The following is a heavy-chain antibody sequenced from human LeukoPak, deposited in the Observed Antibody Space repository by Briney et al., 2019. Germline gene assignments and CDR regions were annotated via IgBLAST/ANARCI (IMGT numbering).Heavy chain of an antibody. CDR1: AYAFTICY. J-gene: IGHJ5*02. Sequence: AGKVCCNSAAYAFTICYMHLDRHAPGQGLECTPIINPRGGGTSYAQKFQGRVTMPRDTSTSTVYMELSSLRSEDTAVYYCASERTGVDTAMATEWIDTCHQGPLVP. CDR3: ASERTGVDTAMATEWIDT. CDR2: INPRGGGT. D-gene: IGHD5-18*01. V-gene: IGHV1-46*01.